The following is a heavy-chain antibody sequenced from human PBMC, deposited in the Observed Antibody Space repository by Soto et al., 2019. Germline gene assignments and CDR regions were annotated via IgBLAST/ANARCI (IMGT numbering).Heavy chain of an antibody. CDR1: GGSFSGYY. CDR2: INHSGST. J-gene: IGHJ4*02. V-gene: IGHV4-34*01. CDR3: ARVRRAFDY. Sequence: QVQLQQWGAGLLKPSETLSLTCAVYGGSFSGYYWSWIRQPPGKGLEWIGEINHSGSTNYNPSLTSRLTISVDTSKNQFPLKLSSVTAADTAVYYCARVRRAFDYWGQGTLVTVSS.